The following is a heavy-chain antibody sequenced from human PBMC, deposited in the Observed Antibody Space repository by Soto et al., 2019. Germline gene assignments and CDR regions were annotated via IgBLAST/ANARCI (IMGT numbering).Heavy chain of an antibody. CDR3: AREANTTYAPQGLDV. J-gene: IGHJ6*02. CDR2: LSSGSFYI. D-gene: IGHD1-1*01. CDR1: GFPFDSYS. V-gene: IGHV3-21*01. Sequence: LRLSCAVSGFPFDSYSMSWVRQAPGQGLEWLASLSSGSFYIFHADSIRGRFTISRDDAKDLLFLQMNSLTIEDTATYYCAREANTTYAPQGLDVWGQGTAVTVSS.